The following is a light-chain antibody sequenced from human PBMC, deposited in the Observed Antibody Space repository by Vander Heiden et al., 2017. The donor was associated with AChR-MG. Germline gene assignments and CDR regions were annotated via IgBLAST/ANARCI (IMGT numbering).Light chain of an antibody. V-gene: IGLV2-8*01. CDR2: EVS. Sequence: QSALTQPPSASRSPGPSVTLSCTGTSSDVGGHNDVSWYQQHPGKAPKLMIVEVSKRPSGVPDRFSGSKSGNTASLTVSGLQAEDEADYYCGSYAGSGDFYVFGTGTKVTVL. CDR3: GSYAGSGDFYV. CDR1: SSDVGGHND. J-gene: IGLJ1*01.